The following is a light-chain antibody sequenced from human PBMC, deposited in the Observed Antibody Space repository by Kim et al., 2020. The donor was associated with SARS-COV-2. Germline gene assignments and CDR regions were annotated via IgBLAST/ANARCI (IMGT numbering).Light chain of an antibody. CDR1: QSLVYSDGNSY. CDR3: MQGTHWPFT. V-gene: IGKV2-30*01. CDR2: KVS. J-gene: IGKJ3*01. Sequence: PASISYRSSQSLVYSDGNSYLNWFHQRPSQSPRRLIYKVSNRDTGVPDRFSGSGSGTDFTLQISRVEAEDVGVYYCMQGTHWPFTFGPGTKVDIK.